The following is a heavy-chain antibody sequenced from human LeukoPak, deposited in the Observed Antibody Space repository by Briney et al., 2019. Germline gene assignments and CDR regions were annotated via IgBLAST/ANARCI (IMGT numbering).Heavy chain of an antibody. CDR2: IYYSGST. V-gene: IGHV4-59*01. D-gene: IGHD3-16*01. CDR3: ARGITFNWFDP. Sequence: PSETLSLTCTVSGGSISSYYWSWIRHPPGKGLEWIGYIYYSGSTNYNPSLKSRVTISVDTSKNQFSLKLSSVTAADTAVYYCARGITFNWFDPWGQGTLVTVSS. CDR1: GGSISSYY. J-gene: IGHJ5*02.